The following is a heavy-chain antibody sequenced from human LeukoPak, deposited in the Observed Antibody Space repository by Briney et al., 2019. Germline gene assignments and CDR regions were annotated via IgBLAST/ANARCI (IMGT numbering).Heavy chain of an antibody. CDR2: ISYDGSNK. V-gene: IGHV3-30*18. CDR1: GFTFSSYG. CDR3: AKGFYYGGSSDLSSFDI. Sequence: GGSLRLSCAASGFTFSSYGMHWVRQAPGKGLEWVAVISYDGSNKYYGDSVKGRFTISRDNSKNTLYLQMNSLRAEDTAVYHCAKGFYYGGSSDLSSFDIWGQGTMVTVSS. D-gene: IGHD4-23*01. J-gene: IGHJ3*02.